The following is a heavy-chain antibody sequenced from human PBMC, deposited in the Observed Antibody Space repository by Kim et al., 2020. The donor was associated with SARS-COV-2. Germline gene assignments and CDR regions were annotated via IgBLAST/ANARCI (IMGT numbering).Heavy chain of an antibody. CDR2: IYYTGST. CDR1: AGSIRSQY. V-gene: IGHV4-59*11. J-gene: IGHJ3*02. D-gene: IGHD6-13*01. Sequence: SETLSLTCSVSAGSIRSQYWSWIRQPPGKGLEWIGYIYYTGSTSYNPSLKSRVTISIDTSKSQFSLTLTSVAAADTAVYYCARGSDSSRPAFDIWGQGTMVTVSS. CDR3: ARGSDSSRPAFDI.